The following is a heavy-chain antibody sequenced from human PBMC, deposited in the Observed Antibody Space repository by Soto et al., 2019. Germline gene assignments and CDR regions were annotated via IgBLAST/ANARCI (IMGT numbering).Heavy chain of an antibody. V-gene: IGHV3-23*01. J-gene: IGHJ4*02. D-gene: IGHD3-9*01. CDR1: GFTFSSYA. CDR2: ISGSGGST. Sequence: GGSLRLSCAASGFTFSSYAMSWVRQAPGKGLEWVSAISGSGGSTYYADSVKGRFTISRDNSKNTLYLQMNSLRAEDTAVYYCAKVNGGLDWLSAQADYWGQGTLVTVSS. CDR3: AKVNGGLDWLSAQADY.